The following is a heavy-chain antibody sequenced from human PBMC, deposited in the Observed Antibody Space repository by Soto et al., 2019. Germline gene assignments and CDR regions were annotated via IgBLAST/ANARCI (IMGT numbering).Heavy chain of an antibody. D-gene: IGHD3-22*01. CDR1: GGSINPDF. J-gene: IGHJ5*02. V-gene: IGHV4-59*08. CDR2: MSSTWGT. Sequence: QVQLQESGPGLVKPSETLSLTCTVSGGSINPDFWSWIRQPPGQGLEWIGYMSSTWGTDYNPPLKCPVTMSLDTSTNQFSLKLTSVTAADTAVYFCARLTDTIGYYLNWVDPWRQGTRVTVSS. CDR3: ARLTDTIGYYLNWVDP.